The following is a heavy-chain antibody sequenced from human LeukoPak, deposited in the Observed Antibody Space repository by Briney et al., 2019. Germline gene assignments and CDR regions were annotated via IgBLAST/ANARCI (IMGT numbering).Heavy chain of an antibody. Sequence: GGSLRLSCAASGFTFSSYSMNWVRQAPGKGLEWVSSISSSSSYIYYADSVKGRFTISRDNAKNSLYLQMNSLRAEDTAVYYCARGFDYGDYAGYFDYWGRGTLVTVSS. J-gene: IGHJ4*02. D-gene: IGHD4-17*01. CDR2: ISSSSSYI. V-gene: IGHV3-21*01. CDR1: GFTFSSYS. CDR3: ARGFDYGDYAGYFDY.